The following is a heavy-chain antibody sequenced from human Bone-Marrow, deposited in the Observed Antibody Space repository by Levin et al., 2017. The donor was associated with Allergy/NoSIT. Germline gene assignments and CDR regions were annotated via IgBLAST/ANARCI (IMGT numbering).Heavy chain of an antibody. V-gene: IGHV4-31*03. J-gene: IGHJ4*02. CDR2: IYYSGGT. Sequence: SETLSLTCTVSGDSISSGGYYWTWIRQHPGKGLEWIGYIYYSGGTYYNPSLKSRVTISVDTSKNQFSLKLRSVTAADTAVYYCARAGGYSGYDFDYWGQGTLVTVSS. D-gene: IGHD5-12*01. CDR3: ARAGGYSGYDFDY. CDR1: GDSISSGGYY.